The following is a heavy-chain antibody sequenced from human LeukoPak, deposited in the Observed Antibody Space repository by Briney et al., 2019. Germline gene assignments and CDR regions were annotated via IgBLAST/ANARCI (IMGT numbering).Heavy chain of an antibody. Sequence: GGSLRLSCATSGFTFSSYTMNWVRQSPGKGLEWIAYIDSSSNTTYYADSVKGRFTISRDNAKNSLYLQMNSLRVEDTAVYYCAGNGHRSVWTMIVVLWGQGTLVTVSS. D-gene: IGHD3-22*01. CDR2: IDSSSNTT. CDR3: AGNGHRSVWTMIVVL. V-gene: IGHV3-48*04. J-gene: IGHJ4*02. CDR1: GFTFSSYT.